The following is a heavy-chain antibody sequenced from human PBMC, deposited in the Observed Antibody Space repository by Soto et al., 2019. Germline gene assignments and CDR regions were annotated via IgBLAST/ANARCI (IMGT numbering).Heavy chain of an antibody. CDR2: ISWNSDII. D-gene: IGHD3-3*01. V-gene: IGHV3-9*01. J-gene: IGHJ4*02. CDR3: TKVGGLYDFWSGPLHFDL. Sequence: EAQLVESGGGLVQPGRSLRLSCVGSGFIFDDFAIHWVRQAPGKGLEWVSGISWNSDIIGYADSVKGRFTISRDNAKNALYLQMNSLRVEDTALYYCTKVGGLYDFWSGPLHFDLWGLGTLVAVSS. CDR1: GFIFDDFA.